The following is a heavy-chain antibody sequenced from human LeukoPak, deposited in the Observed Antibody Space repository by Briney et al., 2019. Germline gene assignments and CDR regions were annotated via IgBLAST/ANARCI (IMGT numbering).Heavy chain of an antibody. CDR1: GGSIRSGGHY. J-gene: IGHJ5*02. CDR2: IYHTGST. V-gene: IGHV4-30-2*01. Sequence: SETLSLTCTVSGGSIRSGGHYWSWIRQPPGKGLEWIGYIYHTGSTYYNPSLKSRVTISIDTSKNQVSLKVNSVTAADTAVYYCARGFRLGWFDPWGQGTLVTVSS. CDR3: ARGFRLGWFDP. D-gene: IGHD2-21*01.